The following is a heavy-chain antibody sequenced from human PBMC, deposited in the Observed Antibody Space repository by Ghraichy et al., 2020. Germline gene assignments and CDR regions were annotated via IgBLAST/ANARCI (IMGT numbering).Heavy chain of an antibody. Sequence: LSLTCAASGFTFRSYWMTWVRQPPGKGLEWVANIKHDGSERYHADSVKGRFTISRDDAKSSLYLQRNSRRVEDTAVYYCARQGYGVPFDYWGQGTLVTVSS. CDR3: ARQGYGVPFDY. D-gene: IGHD5-12*01. CDR2: IKHDGSER. CDR1: GFTFRSYW. J-gene: IGHJ4*02. V-gene: IGHV3-7*03.